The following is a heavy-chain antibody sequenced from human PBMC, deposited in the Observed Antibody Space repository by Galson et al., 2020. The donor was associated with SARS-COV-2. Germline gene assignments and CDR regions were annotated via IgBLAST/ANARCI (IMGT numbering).Heavy chain of an antibody. CDR2: IYYSGST. J-gene: IGHJ6*03. D-gene: IGHD2-2*02. CDR1: GGSISSGGYY. V-gene: IGHV4-31*03. Sequence: SETLSLTCTVSGGSISSGGYYWSWNRPPPGQGLEWIGYIYYSGSTYYNPSLKSRITIPVDTSKNQFPLKLSSVTAADTAVYYCARTNILYWSSSSCYRYYMDVWGKGTTVTVSS. CDR3: ARTNILYWSSSSCYRYYMDV.